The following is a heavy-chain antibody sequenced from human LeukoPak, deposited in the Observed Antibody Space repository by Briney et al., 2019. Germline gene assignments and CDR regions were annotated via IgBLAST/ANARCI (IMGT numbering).Heavy chain of an antibody. CDR1: GFTFGISW. D-gene: IGHD3-10*01. CDR2: INTDGSST. V-gene: IGHV3-74*01. CDR3: ARQMVRGVIRGFDY. Sequence: GGSLRPSCAASGFTFGISWMYWVRQAPGKGLVWVSRINTDGSSTRYADSVKGRFTISRDNAKNSLYLQMNSLRAEDTAVYYCARQMVRGVIRGFDYWGQGTLVTVSS. J-gene: IGHJ4*02.